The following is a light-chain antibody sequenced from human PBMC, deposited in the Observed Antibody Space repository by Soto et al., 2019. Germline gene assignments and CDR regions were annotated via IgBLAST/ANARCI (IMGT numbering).Light chain of an antibody. V-gene: IGLV2-8*01. CDR3: SSFAGSNNVL. Sequence: QSALTQPPSASGSPGHSVTISCTGTNSDVGGYDFVSWYQQHPVKAPKLMIYEVNKRPSGVPDRFSGSKSGNTASLTVSGLQAEDEASYYCSSFAGSNNVLFGGGTQLTVL. J-gene: IGLJ3*02. CDR2: EVN. CDR1: NSDVGGYDF.